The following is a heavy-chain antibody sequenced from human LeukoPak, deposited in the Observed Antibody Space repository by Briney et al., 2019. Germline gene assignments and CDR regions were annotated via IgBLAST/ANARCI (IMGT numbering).Heavy chain of an antibody. D-gene: IGHD1-26*01. CDR3: ARGDVGYFDY. CDR2: IFHTGST. Sequence: SETLSLTCAVSGGSISSGGYSWSWIRQPPGKGLEWIGYIFHTGSTYYNPPLKSRVTISMDTSKNQFSLKLTSVAAADTAVYYCARGDVGYFDYWGHGSLVTVSS. J-gene: IGHJ4*01. CDR1: GGSISSGGYS. V-gene: IGHV4-30-2*01.